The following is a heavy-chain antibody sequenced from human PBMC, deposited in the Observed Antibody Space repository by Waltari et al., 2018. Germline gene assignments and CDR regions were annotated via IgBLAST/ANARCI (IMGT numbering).Heavy chain of an antibody. J-gene: IGHJ6*02. Sequence: QVQLVQSGAEVKKPGASVKVSCKASGYTFTSYDINWVRQATGQGLEWMGWMNHNSGNTGYAQKFQGRVTMTRNTSRSTAYMELSSLRSEDTAVYYCFIAARPYYYYGMDVWGQGTTVTVSS. V-gene: IGHV1-8*01. D-gene: IGHD6-6*01. CDR3: FIAARPYYYYGMDV. CDR1: GYTFTSYD. CDR2: MNHNSGNT.